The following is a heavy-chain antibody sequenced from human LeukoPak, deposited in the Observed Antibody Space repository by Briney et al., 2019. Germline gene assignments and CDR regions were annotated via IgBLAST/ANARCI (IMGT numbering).Heavy chain of an antibody. CDR3: ARQPYRSGAYYFDY. Sequence: SETLSLTCTVSDDSMTGYYWSWIRQPRAKGLEWVAYIFHSGDTNYNPSLRSRITISIDTSKNQFSLKLRSVTAADTAVYYCARQPYRSGAYYFDYWGQGTLITVSS. CDR2: IFHSGDT. V-gene: IGHV4-59*08. CDR1: DDSMTGYY. J-gene: IGHJ4*02. D-gene: IGHD2-15*01.